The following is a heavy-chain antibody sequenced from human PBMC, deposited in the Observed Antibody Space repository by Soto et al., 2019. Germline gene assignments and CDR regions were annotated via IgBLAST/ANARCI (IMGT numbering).Heavy chain of an antibody. CDR2: IWFDGSNK. V-gene: IGHV3-33*01. J-gene: IGHJ6*02. Sequence: QPGGSLRLSCAASGFTFSSYGMHWVRQAPGKGLEWVAVIWFDGSNKFYADSVKGRFTISRDNSKSTLSLQMNSLRAEDTAVYYCARGNYGSGSNYYYGLDVWGQGTTVTVSS. CDR3: ARGNYGSGSNYYYGLDV. D-gene: IGHD3-10*01. CDR1: GFTFSSYG.